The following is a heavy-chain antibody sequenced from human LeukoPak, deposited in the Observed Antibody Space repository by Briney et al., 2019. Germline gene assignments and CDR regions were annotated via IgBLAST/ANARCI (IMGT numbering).Heavy chain of an antibody. CDR3: ARVKVSDYDILTGYYRYFDY. Sequence: ASVKVSRKASGYTFTGYYMHWVRQAPGQGLEWMGWINPNSGGTNYAQKFQGRVTMTRDTSISTAYMELSRLRSDDTAVYYCARVKVSDYDILTGYYRYFDYWGQGTLVTVSS. D-gene: IGHD3-9*01. CDR2: INPNSGGT. J-gene: IGHJ4*02. V-gene: IGHV1-2*02. CDR1: GYTFTGYY.